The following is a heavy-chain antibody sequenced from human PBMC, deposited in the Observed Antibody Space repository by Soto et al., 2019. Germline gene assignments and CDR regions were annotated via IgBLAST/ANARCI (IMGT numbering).Heavy chain of an antibody. D-gene: IGHD3-9*01. CDR2: INHSGST. J-gene: IGHJ4*02. CDR3: ARVAFDWLLYYFDY. Sequence: ETLSLTCAVYGGSFSGYYWSWIRQPPGKGLEWIGEINHSGSTNYNPSLKSRVTISVDTSKNQFSLKLSSVTAADTAVYYCARVAFDWLLYYFDYWGQGTLVTVSS. V-gene: IGHV4-34*01. CDR1: GGSFSGYY.